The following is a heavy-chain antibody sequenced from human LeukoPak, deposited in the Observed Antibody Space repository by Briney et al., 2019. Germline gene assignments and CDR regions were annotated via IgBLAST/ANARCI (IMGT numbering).Heavy chain of an antibody. J-gene: IGHJ6*03. V-gene: IGHV4-30-4*08. CDR3: ARGYDSSGYSRYYYYYYYMDV. CDR1: GGSISSDDNY. D-gene: IGHD3-22*01. CDR2: IYYSGST. Sequence: SETLSLTCTVSGGSISSDDNYWSWIRQPPGKGLEWIGYIYYSGSTYFNPSLKSRLTISVDTSRNQFSLKLRSVTAADTAVYYCARGYDSSGYSRYYYYYYYMDVWGKGTTVTVSS.